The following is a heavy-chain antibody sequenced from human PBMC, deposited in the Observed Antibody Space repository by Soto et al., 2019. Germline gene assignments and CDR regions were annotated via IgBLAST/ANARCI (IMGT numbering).Heavy chain of an antibody. CDR3: ARGLTYGDSEGY. D-gene: IGHD4-17*01. Sequence: QVQLVESGGGLVKPGGSLRLSCAASGFTFSDYYMSWIRQAPGKGLEWVSYSSSSGSTRYYADSVKGRVTTSRDNATNSLYLQMNSLRAEDTAVYYCARGLTYGDSEGYWGEGTLVTVSS. CDR1: GFTFSDYY. V-gene: IGHV3-11*01. J-gene: IGHJ4*02. CDR2: SSSSGSTR.